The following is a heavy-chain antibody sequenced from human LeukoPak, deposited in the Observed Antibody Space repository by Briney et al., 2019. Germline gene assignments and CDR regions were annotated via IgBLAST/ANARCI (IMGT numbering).Heavy chain of an antibody. CDR3: ARSRRFVVGIVDV. CDR2: IYYSGST. J-gene: IGHJ6*04. CDR1: DYSISSGYY. V-gene: IGHV4-38-2*02. D-gene: IGHD1-26*01. Sequence: SETLSLTCSVSDYSISSGYYWGWIRQPPGKGLEWIGSIYYSGSTYYNPSLKSRVTISVDTSKNQFSLKLSSVTAADTAVYYCARSRRFVVGIVDVWGKGTTVTVSS.